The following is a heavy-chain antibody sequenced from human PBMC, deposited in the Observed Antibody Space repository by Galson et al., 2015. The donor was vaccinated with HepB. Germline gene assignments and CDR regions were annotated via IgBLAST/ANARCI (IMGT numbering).Heavy chain of an antibody. D-gene: IGHD3-10*01. CDR1: GFTFSSHG. V-gene: IGHV3-30*02. CDR2: IWVDVTNK. J-gene: IGHJ4*02. Sequence: SLRLSCAASGFTFSSHGMNWVRQAPGKALEWAATIWVDVTNKFYAVHVKARFTISRDNSKNTLYLQMKSLSAEDTALYYCAKDPYLYSALAVTMAGFDYWGQGTLVTVSS. CDR3: AKDPYLYSALAVTMAGFDY.